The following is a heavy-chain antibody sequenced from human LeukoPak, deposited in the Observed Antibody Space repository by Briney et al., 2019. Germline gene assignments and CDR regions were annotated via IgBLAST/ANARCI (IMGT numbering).Heavy chain of an antibody. Sequence: GGSLRLSCAASGFTVSARYMNWVRQAPGKGLEWLSVIHSGGTTDYADSVRGRFTISRDNSKNILYLQMNSLKTEDTAAYYCARSWDARLNFDNWGQGTLVTVSS. CDR1: GFTVSARY. J-gene: IGHJ4*02. CDR2: IHSGGTT. CDR3: ARSWDARLNFDN. V-gene: IGHV3-66*02. D-gene: IGHD1-26*01.